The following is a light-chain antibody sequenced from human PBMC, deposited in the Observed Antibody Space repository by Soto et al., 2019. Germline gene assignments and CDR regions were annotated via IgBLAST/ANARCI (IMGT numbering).Light chain of an antibody. V-gene: IGKV3-15*01. Sequence: EIVMTQSPATLSVALGKRATLSCRASQSIDSNLAWYQQIPGQAPRLLIFGASTRATDIPARFSGSGSGTEFPLTISSLQSEDFAFYYCQQYDEWPLTFGPGTKVDVQ. J-gene: IGKJ3*01. CDR3: QQYDEWPLT. CDR2: GAS. CDR1: QSIDSN.